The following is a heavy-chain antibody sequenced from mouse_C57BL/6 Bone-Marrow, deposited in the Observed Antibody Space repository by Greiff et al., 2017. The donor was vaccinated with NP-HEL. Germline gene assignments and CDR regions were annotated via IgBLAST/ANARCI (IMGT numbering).Heavy chain of an antibody. CDR3: TLIYYDYDTGFDY. CDR2: IDPENGDT. D-gene: IGHD2-4*01. CDR1: GFNIKDDY. J-gene: IGHJ2*01. Sequence: VQLQQSGAELVRPGASVKLSCTASGFNIKDDYMHWVKQRPEQGLEWIGWIDPENGDTEYASKFQGKATITADTSSNTAYLQLSSRTSEDTAVYYCTLIYYDYDTGFDYWGQGTTLTVSS. V-gene: IGHV14-4*01.